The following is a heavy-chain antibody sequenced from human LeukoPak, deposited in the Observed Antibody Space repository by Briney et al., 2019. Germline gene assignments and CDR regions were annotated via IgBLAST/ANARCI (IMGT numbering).Heavy chain of an antibody. CDR2: IKQDGSEK. J-gene: IGHJ4*02. V-gene: IGHV3-7*01. CDR1: GFTFSSYW. CDR3: ARDGIAAADSYYFDY. Sequence: GGSLRLSCAASGFTFSSYWMSWVRQAPGKGLEWVANIKQDGSEKYYVDSVKGRFTISRDNAKTSLYLQMNSLRAEDTAVYYCARDGIAAADSYYFDYWGQGTLVTVSS. D-gene: IGHD6-13*01.